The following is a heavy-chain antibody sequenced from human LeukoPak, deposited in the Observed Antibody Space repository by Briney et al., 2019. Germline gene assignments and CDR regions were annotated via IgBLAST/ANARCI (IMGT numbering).Heavy chain of an antibody. Sequence: SETLSLTCTVSGGSISSYYWTWIRQPPGKGLEWIGLIYYSGATKYNPSLESRVTLSLDTSKHQFSLRLNSVTAADTAVYYCARRVAVPGSYYFDYWSQGALVTVSS. D-gene: IGHD2-2*01. CDR2: IYYSGAT. J-gene: IGHJ4*02. CDR1: GGSISSYY. V-gene: IGHV4-59*08. CDR3: ARRVAVPGSYYFDY.